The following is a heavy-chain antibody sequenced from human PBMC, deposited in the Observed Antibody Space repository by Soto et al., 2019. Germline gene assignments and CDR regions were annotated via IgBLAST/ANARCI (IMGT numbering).Heavy chain of an antibody. CDR3: ARDLDGLHDDTSGPFPRPG. D-gene: IGHD3-22*01. CDR2: IHSSGSI. Sequence: SETLSLTCTVSGGSISSDDYYWSWIRQAPGRGLELIGYIHSSGSIYYNPSLKSRATMSIDTAGNQFSLKVSSVTVADTAVYYCARDLDGLHDDTSGPFPRPGWGQGTLVT. CDR1: GGSISSDDYY. J-gene: IGHJ1*01. V-gene: IGHV4-30-4*01.